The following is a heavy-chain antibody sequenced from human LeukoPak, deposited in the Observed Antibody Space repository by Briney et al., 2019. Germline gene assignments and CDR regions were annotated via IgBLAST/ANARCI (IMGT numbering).Heavy chain of an antibody. V-gene: IGHV3-23*01. Sequence: GGSLRLSCAASGFTSKNFVMTWVRQAPGQGLDWVSAISGNTGATYYADSVKGRFTISRDNSKNTLYLQMNSLRAEDTAVYYCAKVQYYDILTGYAFDYWGQGALVTVSS. D-gene: IGHD3-9*01. CDR1: GFTSKNFV. CDR3: AKVQYYDILTGYAFDY. CDR2: ISGNTGAT. J-gene: IGHJ4*02.